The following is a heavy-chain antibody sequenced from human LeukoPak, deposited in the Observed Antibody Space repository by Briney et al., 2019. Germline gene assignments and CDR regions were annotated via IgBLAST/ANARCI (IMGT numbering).Heavy chain of an antibody. V-gene: IGHV4-39*07. CDR2: IYYSGST. CDR1: GGSISSSCYY. D-gene: IGHD3-3*01. Sequence: PSETLSLTCTVSGGSISSSCYYWGWIRQPPGKGLEWIGSIYYSGSTYYNPSLKSRVTISVDTSKNQFSLKLSSVTAADTAVYYCARVGSYDFWSGYYSYYYMDVWGKGTTVTVSS. CDR3: ARVGSYDFWSGYYSYYYMDV. J-gene: IGHJ6*03.